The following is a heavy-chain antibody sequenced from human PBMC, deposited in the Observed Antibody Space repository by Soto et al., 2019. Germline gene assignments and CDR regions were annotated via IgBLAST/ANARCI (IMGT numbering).Heavy chain of an antibody. CDR2: IYYSGST. J-gene: IGHJ5*02. D-gene: IGHD2-15*01. V-gene: IGHV4-59*01. Sequence: ASETLSLTCTVSGGSISSYYWSWIRQPPGQGLEWIGYIYYSGSTNYNPSLKSRVTISVDTSKNQFSLKLSSVTAADTAVYYCASTGASRFRWFDPWGQGTQVSVS. CDR3: ASTGASRFRWFDP. CDR1: GGSISSYY.